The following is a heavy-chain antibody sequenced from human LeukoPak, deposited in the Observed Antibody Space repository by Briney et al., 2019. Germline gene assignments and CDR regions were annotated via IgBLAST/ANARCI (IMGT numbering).Heavy chain of an antibody. Sequence: KPSETLSLTCTVSGGSISSSSYYWGWIRQPPGKGLEWIGSIYYSGSTYYNPSLKSRVTISVDTSKNQFSLKLSSVTAADTAVYYCARRRAARHIYYFDYWGQGTLVTVSS. CDR2: IYYSGST. V-gene: IGHV4-39*01. CDR1: GGSISSSSYY. CDR3: ARRRAARHIYYFDY. D-gene: IGHD6-6*01. J-gene: IGHJ4*02.